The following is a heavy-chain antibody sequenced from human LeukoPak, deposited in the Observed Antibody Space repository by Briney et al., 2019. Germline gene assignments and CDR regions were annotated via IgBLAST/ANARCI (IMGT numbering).Heavy chain of an antibody. V-gene: IGHV1-18*01. CDR1: GYTFTSYG. J-gene: IGHJ4*02. CDR3: ARDDVINCSGGSCKPRTPRY. D-gene: IGHD2-15*01. Sequence: ASVKVSCKASGYTFTSYGISWVRQAPGQGLGWMGWISAYNGNTNYAQKPQGGVTMTTDTSTSTAYMELRSLRSDDTAVYYCARDDVINCSGGSCKPRTPRYWGQGTLVTVSS. CDR2: ISAYNGNT.